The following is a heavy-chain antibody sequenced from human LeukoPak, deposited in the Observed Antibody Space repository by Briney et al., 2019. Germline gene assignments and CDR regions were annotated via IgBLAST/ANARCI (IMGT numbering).Heavy chain of an antibody. CDR1: GGSISSYY. V-gene: IGHV4-59*12. CDR2: IYYSGST. Sequence: PSETLSLTCTVSGGSISSYYWSWIRQPPGKGLEWIGYIYYSGSTNYNPSLKSRVTISVDTSKNQFSLKLSSVTAADTAVYYCARDGVYSSGWHIWGQGTLVTVSS. CDR3: ARDGVYSSGWHI. D-gene: IGHD6-19*01. J-gene: IGHJ4*02.